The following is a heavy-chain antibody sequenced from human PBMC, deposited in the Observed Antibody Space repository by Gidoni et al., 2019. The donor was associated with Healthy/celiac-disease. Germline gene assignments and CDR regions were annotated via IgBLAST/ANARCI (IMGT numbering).Heavy chain of an antibody. CDR2: INHSGST. CDR1: GGSFSSYY. V-gene: IGHV4-34*01. CDR3: ARGTKYSYGSPPRALKFDY. D-gene: IGHD5-18*01. Sequence: QVQLQQWGAGLLKPSETLSLTCAVYGGSFSSYYWSWIRQPPGKGLEWIGEINHSGSTNSNPSLKSRVTISVDTSKIQFSLKLSSVTAADTAVYYCARGTKYSYGSPPRALKFDYWGQGTLVTVSS. J-gene: IGHJ4*02.